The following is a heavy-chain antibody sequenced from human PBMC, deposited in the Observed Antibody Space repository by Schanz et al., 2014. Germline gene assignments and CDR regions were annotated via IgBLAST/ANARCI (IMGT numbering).Heavy chain of an antibody. CDR1: GYTFSFTSYN. CDR2: ITAYNGDT. J-gene: IGHJ3*02. CDR3: TRGGYSYALSAFDI. V-gene: IGHV1-18*04. D-gene: IGHD5-18*01. Sequence: VQVEQSGPEVKKPGASVTVSCQASGYTFSFTSYNVHWVRQAPGQGLEWMGWITAYNGDTNYALKLQGRVTMTTDTSTGTAYMELRSLRSDDTALYYCTRGGYSYALSAFDIWGQGTTVTVSS.